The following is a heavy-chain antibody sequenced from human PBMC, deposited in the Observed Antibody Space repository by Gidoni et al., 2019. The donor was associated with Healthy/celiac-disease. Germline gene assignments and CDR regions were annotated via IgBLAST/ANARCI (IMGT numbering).Heavy chain of an antibody. V-gene: IGHV4-59*01. Sequence: QVQLQESGPVLVKPSETLSLTCTVSGASISSYYWSWIRQPPGKGLEWSGYIYDSGSTNYNPTLKSRVTISVDTAKNQVSLKLSSVTAADTAVYYCARAIPPEYYYDSSGYYYDYWGQGTLVTVSS. CDR3: ARAIPPEYYYDSSGYYYDY. D-gene: IGHD3-22*01. J-gene: IGHJ4*02. CDR1: GASISSYY. CDR2: IYDSGST.